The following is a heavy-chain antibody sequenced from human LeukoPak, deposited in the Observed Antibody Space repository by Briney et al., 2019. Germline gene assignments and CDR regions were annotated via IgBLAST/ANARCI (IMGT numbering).Heavy chain of an antibody. J-gene: IGHJ3*02. CDR2: VYPLDSET. Sequence: GESLKISCKASGYSFNSYWIGWVRQMPGKGLEWIGIVYPLDSETRYSPSFQGQVTISADKSISTAYLQWSGLKASDTAMYYCARAPFYYGSGTYDGFDIWGQGTLVIVSS. CDR1: GYSFNSYW. D-gene: IGHD3-10*01. V-gene: IGHV5-51*01. CDR3: ARAPFYYGSGTYDGFDI.